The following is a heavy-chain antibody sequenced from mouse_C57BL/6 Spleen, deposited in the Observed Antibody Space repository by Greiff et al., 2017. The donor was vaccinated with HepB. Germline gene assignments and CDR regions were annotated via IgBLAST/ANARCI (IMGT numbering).Heavy chain of an antibody. V-gene: IGHV14-4*01. CDR2: IDPENGDT. J-gene: IGHJ4*01. CDR3: TTIYYGQGFPPYYAMDY. Sequence: EVKLVESGAELVRPGASVKLSCTASGFNIKDDYMHWVKQRPEQGLEWIGWIDPENGDTEYASKFQGKATITADTSSNTAYLQLSSLTSEDTAVYYCTTIYYGQGFPPYYAMDYWGQGTSVTVSS. D-gene: IGHD2-1*01. CDR1: GFNIKDDY.